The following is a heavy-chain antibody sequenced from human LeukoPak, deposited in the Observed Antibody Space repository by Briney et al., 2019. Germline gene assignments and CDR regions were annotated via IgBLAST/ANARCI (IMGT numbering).Heavy chain of an antibody. J-gene: IGHJ6*03. CDR2: IYTSGST. D-gene: IGHD3-10*01. CDR1: GGSISGYY. V-gene: IGHV4-4*09. Sequence: SETLSLTCTVSGGSISGYYWSWIRQPPGKGLEWIGYIYTSGSTNYNPSLKSRVTISVDTSKNQFSLKLSSATAADTAVYYCARQHSGSGSYYENYYYYYMDVWGQGTLVTVSS. CDR3: ARQHSGSGSYYENYYYYYMDV.